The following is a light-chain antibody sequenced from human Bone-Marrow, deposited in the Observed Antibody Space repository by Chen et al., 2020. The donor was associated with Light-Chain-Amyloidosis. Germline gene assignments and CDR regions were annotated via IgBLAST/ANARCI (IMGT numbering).Light chain of an antibody. V-gene: IGLV3-25*03. CDR2: RDT. J-gene: IGLJ2*01. CDR1: DLPTKY. CDR3: QSADSSGTYEVR. Sequence: SYELTQPPSVSESPGQTARITCSGDDLPTKYAYWYHQKPGQAPVLVIHRDTERPSGISERFSGSSSGTTATLTSSGVQAEAEADYDCQSADSSGTYEVRFGGGTQLTVL.